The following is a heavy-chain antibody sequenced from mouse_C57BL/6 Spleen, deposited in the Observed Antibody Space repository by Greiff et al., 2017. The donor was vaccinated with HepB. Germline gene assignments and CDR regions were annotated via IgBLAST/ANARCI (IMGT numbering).Heavy chain of an antibody. J-gene: IGHJ2*01. D-gene: IGHD1-1*02. Sequence: EVQVVESGGDLVKPGGSLKLSCAASGFTFSSYGMSWVRQTPDKRLEWVATISSGGSYTYYPDSVKGRFTISRDNAKNTLYLQMSSLKSEDTAMYYCARHEKVASYYFDYWGQGTTLTVSS. CDR3: ARHEKVASYYFDY. V-gene: IGHV5-6*01. CDR2: ISSGGSYT. CDR1: GFTFSSYG.